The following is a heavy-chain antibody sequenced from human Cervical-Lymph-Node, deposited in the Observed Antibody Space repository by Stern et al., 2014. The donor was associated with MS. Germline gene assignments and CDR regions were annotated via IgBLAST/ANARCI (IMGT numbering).Heavy chain of an antibody. CDR3: ARDGRGNFFYFDL. Sequence: VQLLQSGAELKTPGSSVRISCKASGGTFTSYAINWVRQAPGQGPEWMGVIIPMFGTISYAQNFQGRVTISADESTGTAYMELTGLTSEDTAVFYCARDGRGNFFYFDLWGRGTLVTVSS. J-gene: IGHJ2*01. D-gene: IGHD4-23*01. CDR2: IIPMFGTI. CDR1: GGTFTSYA. V-gene: IGHV1-69*01.